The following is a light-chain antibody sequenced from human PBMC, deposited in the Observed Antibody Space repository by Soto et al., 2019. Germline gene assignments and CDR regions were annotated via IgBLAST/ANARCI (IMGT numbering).Light chain of an antibody. CDR2: DAS. CDR3: QQHSNSPWT. CDR1: QSVRSW. Sequence: DIQMTQSPATLSASVGDRVTITCRASQSVRSWLAWYQQKPGTAPKLLIFDASRLEDGVPSRFSGSGSGTDFTLTISSLQPDDFATYYCQQHSNSPWTFGQGTKVEIK. J-gene: IGKJ1*01. V-gene: IGKV1-5*01.